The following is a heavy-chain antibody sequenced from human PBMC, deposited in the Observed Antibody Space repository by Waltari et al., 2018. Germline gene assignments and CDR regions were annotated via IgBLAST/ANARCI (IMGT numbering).Heavy chain of an antibody. V-gene: IGHV1-69*02. CDR2: IIPCLGIA. Sequence: QVQLVQSGAEVKKPGSSVKVSCKASGGTFSSYTISWVRQAPGQGLEWMGRIIPCLGIANYAQKFQGRVTITADKSTSTAYMELSSLRSEDTAVYYCARGGYNSSGWYPIDYYYYGMDVWGQGTTVTVSS. J-gene: IGHJ6*02. D-gene: IGHD6-19*01. CDR3: ARGGYNSSGWYPIDYYYYGMDV. CDR1: GGTFSSYT.